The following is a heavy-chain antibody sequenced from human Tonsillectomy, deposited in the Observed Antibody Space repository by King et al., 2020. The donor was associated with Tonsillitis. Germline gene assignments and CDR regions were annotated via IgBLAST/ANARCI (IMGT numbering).Heavy chain of an antibody. Sequence: VQLVESGAEVKKPGSSVKVSCKASGGTFSSYGISWVRQAPGQGLEWMGGIIPIFGTANYAQKFQGRVTITADKSTSTAYLELSSLRSEDTAVYYCAMSNYGDYARGFYYYCMDVWGEGTSVTVSS. V-gene: IGHV1-69*06. CDR2: IIPIFGTA. D-gene: IGHD4-17*01. J-gene: IGHJ6*03. CDR3: AMSNYGDYARGFYYYCMDV. CDR1: GGTFSSYG.